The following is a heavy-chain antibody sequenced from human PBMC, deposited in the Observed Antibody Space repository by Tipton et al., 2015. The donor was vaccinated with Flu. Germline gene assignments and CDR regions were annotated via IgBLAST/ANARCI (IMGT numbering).Heavy chain of an antibody. D-gene: IGHD5-18*01. Sequence: TLSLTCTVSGDSISSGSYFWAWIRQPAGKGLEWIGRFYSRGSTNYNPSLKSRVTISADTSKSQFSLKLSSVTAADTAVYYCARGSGYNYGYFNYWGQGTLVTVS. CDR3: ARGSGYNYGYFNY. J-gene: IGHJ4*01. CDR2: FYSRGST. V-gene: IGHV4-61*02. CDR1: GDSISSGSYF.